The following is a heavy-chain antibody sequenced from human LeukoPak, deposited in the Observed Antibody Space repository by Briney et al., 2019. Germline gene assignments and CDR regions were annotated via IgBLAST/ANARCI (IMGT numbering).Heavy chain of an antibody. V-gene: IGHV3-23*01. Sequence: RSGGSLRLSCAASGFTFSSYAMSWVRQAPGKGLEWVSANSGSGGSTYYADSVKGRFTISRDNSKNTLYLQMNSLRAEDTAVYYCARGPSGYSYGYGYWGQGTLVTVSS. CDR2: NSGSGGST. CDR1: GFTFSSYA. D-gene: IGHD5-18*01. CDR3: ARGPSGYSYGYGY. J-gene: IGHJ4*02.